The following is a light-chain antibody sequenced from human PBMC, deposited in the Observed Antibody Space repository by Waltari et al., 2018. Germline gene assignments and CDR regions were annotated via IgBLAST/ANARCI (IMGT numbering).Light chain of an antibody. CDR3: QQRSNWPPYT. CDR1: QSVSSY. CDR2: DAS. J-gene: IGKJ2*01. Sequence: EIVLTQSPATLSLSPAERATLSCRASQSVSSYLAWYQQKPGQAPRLLIYDASNSASGIPARFSGSGSGTDFTLTISSLEPEDCAVYYCQQRSNWPPYTFGQGTKLEI. V-gene: IGKV3-11*01.